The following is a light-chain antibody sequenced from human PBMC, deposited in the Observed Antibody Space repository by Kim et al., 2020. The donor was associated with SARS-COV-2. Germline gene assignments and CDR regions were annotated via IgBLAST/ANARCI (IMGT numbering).Light chain of an antibody. J-gene: IGKJ1*01. CDR1: QSILHISNNKNY. V-gene: IGKV4-1*01. CDR3: QQYHLTPWT. Sequence: DIVMTQSPDSLAVSLGERATINCKSSQSILHISNNKNYLAWYQHKPGQPPKLLIYWASTRESGVPDRFSGSGSGTDFTLTISSLQAEDVAVYYCQQYHLTPWTFGQGTKVDIK. CDR2: WAS.